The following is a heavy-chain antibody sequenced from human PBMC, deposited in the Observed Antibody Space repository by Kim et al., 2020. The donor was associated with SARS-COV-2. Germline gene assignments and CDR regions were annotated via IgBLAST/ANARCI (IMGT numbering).Heavy chain of an antibody. J-gene: IGHJ4*02. CDR1: GYSFSNYL. CDR3: ARGTYGSGNYFLDY. V-gene: IGHV5-51*01. D-gene: IGHD3-10*01. Sequence: GESLKISCQVSGYSFSNYLIGWVRQMPGKGLEWIGNIYPGDSAIKYSPSFQGQVTISADKSISTDYLQRSSLRASDTATYYCARGTYGSGNYFLDYWGQGTLVAVS. CDR2: IYPGDSAI.